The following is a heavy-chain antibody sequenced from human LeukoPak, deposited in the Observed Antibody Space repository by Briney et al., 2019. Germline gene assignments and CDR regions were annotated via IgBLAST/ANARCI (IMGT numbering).Heavy chain of an antibody. D-gene: IGHD1-1*01. J-gene: IGHJ4*02. Sequence: PGGSLRLSCVASGFTFSSYWMTWVRQAPGKGLEWVANVRQDGGQKYYVYSVKGRFTISRDNAESSLYLQMNSLRAEDTAVYYCGTQRSTGAIDYWGQGTLVTVSS. V-gene: IGHV3-7*01. CDR1: GFTFSSYW. CDR2: VRQDGGQK. CDR3: GTQRSTGAIDY.